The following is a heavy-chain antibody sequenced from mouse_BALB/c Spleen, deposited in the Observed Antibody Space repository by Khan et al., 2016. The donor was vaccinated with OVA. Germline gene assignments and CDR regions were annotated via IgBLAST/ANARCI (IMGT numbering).Heavy chain of an antibody. V-gene: IGHV1S137*01. CDR1: GYTFTDYA. CDR2: ISTYSGNT. J-gene: IGHJ1*01. CDR3: ARPSTSRAYFDV. D-gene: IGHD1-1*01. Sequence: VELVESGPELVRPGVSVKISCKGSGYTFTDYAMHWVKQSHAKSLEWIGVISTYSGNTNYNQKFKGKATMTVDKSSSKAYMELARLTSEDSAIYYCARPSTSRAYFDVWGAGTTVTVSS.